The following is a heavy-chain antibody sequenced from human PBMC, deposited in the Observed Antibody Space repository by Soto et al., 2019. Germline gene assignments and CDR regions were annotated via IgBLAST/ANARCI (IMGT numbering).Heavy chain of an antibody. J-gene: IGHJ6*02. D-gene: IGHD3-16*01. CDR3: ARGLRGISFYGMDV. Sequence: QAQLVESGGGVVQPGRSLRLSCAASGFTFSLYGMHWVRQAPGKGLEWVAVIWYDGSNKFYADSVKGRFTISRDNSKNTLYLQMNSLRDEDTAVYYCARGLRGISFYGMDVWGQGTTVIVSS. CDR1: GFTFSLYG. V-gene: IGHV3-33*01. CDR2: IWYDGSNK.